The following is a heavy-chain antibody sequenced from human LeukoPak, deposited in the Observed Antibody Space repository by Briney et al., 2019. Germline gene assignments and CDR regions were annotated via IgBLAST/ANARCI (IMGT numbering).Heavy chain of an antibody. Sequence: GGSLRLSCAASGFTSCRYSMNPGRQAPGKGLEWVSSISSSSSYIYYADSVKGRFTISRDNAKNSLYLQMNSLRADDTAVYYCALAARPFSPTCYGMDVWGQGTTVTVSS. J-gene: IGHJ6*02. CDR2: ISSSSSYI. CDR3: ALAARPFSPTCYGMDV. V-gene: IGHV3-21*01. D-gene: IGHD6-6*01. CDR1: GFTSCRYS.